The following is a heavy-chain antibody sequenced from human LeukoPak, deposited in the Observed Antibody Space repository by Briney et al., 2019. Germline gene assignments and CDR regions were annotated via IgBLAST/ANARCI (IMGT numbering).Heavy chain of an antibody. V-gene: IGHV3-30-3*01. D-gene: IGHD3-10*01. CDR1: GFTFSSYA. Sequence: GGSLRLSCAASGFTFSSYAMHWVRQAPGKGLEWVAVISYDGSNKYYADSVKGRFTVSRDNSENTLYLQMSSLRAEDTAVYYCAKAGHYGSGSYYSDYWGRGTLVTVSP. CDR2: ISYDGSNK. CDR3: AKAGHYGSGSYYSDY. J-gene: IGHJ4*02.